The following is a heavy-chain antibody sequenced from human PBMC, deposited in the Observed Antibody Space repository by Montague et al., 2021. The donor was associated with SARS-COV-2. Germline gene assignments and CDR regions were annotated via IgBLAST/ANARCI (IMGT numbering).Heavy chain of an antibody. Sequence: PALVKPTQTLTLTCTFSGFSVSTSGLCVSWIRQPPGKALEWLALIDWDDDTYYSTSLKTRPAISKDTSKNQVVLTMTDMDPVDTGTYYCAQIPEYSSGGGPDWYFDLGGRGTLVTVSS. J-gene: IGHJ2*01. CDR2: IDWDDDT. CDR3: AQIPEYSSGGGPDWYFDL. CDR1: GFSVSTSGLC. V-gene: IGHV2-70*01. D-gene: IGHD6-19*01.